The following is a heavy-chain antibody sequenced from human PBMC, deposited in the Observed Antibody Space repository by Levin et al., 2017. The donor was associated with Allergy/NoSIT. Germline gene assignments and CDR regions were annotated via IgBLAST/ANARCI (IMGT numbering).Heavy chain of an antibody. CDR2: IYYSGST. V-gene: IGHV4-31*03. Sequence: LRLSCTVSGGSVSSGNYYWTWIRQHPGKGLEWIGYIYYSGSTNYNPSLKSRLTISADTSKSQFSLKLSSVTAADTAVYYCARHNYYDSSAFDNWGQGTLVTVSS. D-gene: IGHD3-22*01. J-gene: IGHJ4*02. CDR1: GGSVSSGNYY. CDR3: ARHNYYDSSAFDN.